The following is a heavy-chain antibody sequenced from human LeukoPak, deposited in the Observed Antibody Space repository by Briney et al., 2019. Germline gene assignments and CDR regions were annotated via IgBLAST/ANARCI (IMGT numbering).Heavy chain of an antibody. CDR3: ARTNGYSGYVSYDY. CDR1: GFHFSSYT. CDR2: ISGGCNTI. Sequence: GGSLSLFCGASGFHFSSYTMNWVRQAPGKGLEWVSYISGGCNTIYYADSVKGRFTISRDDAKNSMFLQMNSLTTEDTAVYYCARTNGYSGYVSYDYWGQGTLVTVSS. D-gene: IGHD5-12*01. V-gene: IGHV3-48*01. J-gene: IGHJ4*02.